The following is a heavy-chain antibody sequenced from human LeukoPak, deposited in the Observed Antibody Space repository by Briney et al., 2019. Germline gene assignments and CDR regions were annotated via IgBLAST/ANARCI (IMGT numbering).Heavy chain of an antibody. CDR2: VSSSSSYT. Sequence: GGSLRLSCAASGFTFSDYYMNWIRQAPGKGLEWVSDVSSSSSYTNYADSVKGRFTISRDKSKNTLYLQMNSLRAEDTAVYYCAKDGGQEVDYWGQGTLVTVSS. D-gene: IGHD3-16*01. CDR1: GFTFSDYY. CDR3: AKDGGQEVDY. V-gene: IGHV3-11*05. J-gene: IGHJ4*02.